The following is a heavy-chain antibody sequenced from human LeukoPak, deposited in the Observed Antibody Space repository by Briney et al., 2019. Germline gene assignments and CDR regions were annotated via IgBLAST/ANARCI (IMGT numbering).Heavy chain of an antibody. Sequence: GGSLRLSCAASGFTFSSYSMNWVRQAPGKGLDWVSYISSSGSTIYYADSVKGRLTISRDNSKNSLYLQMNSLRAEDTAVYYCARVPPAMYCTSTSCSDYYYYMDVWGKGTTVTVTS. D-gene: IGHD2-2*01. CDR3: ARVPPAMYCTSTSCSDYYYYMDV. CDR1: GFTFSSYS. J-gene: IGHJ6*03. V-gene: IGHV3-48*04. CDR2: ISSSGSTI.